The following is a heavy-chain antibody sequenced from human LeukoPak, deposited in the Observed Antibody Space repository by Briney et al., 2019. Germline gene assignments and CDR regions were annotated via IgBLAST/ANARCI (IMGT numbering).Heavy chain of an antibody. Sequence: SETLSLTCTVSGVSVSSGNYYWSWIRQPPGKGLEWIGYIYYTGTTTYNPSLKSRVTISVDTSKNQFSLNLSSVTAADTAVYYCARRGGLNRGYCYFDLWGRGTLVTVSS. CDR1: GVSVSSGNYY. D-gene: IGHD3-16*01. J-gene: IGHJ2*01. CDR2: IYYTGTT. V-gene: IGHV4-61*01. CDR3: ARRGGLNRGYCYFDL.